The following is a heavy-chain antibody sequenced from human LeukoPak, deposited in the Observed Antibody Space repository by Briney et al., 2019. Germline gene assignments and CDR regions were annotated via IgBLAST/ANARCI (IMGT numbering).Heavy chain of an antibody. D-gene: IGHD5-12*01. CDR3: ARVMNLSGPPLSAFDI. CDR1: GYFITTGYH. J-gene: IGHJ3*02. V-gene: IGHV4-38-2*02. CDR2: IFHSGES. Sequence: SETLSLTRTVSGYFITTGYHWGWIRPPPGKGLEWIGYIFHSGESYYNPSLKSRVTISGDTSRNQFSLKLRSLTAADTAVYYCARVMNLSGPPLSAFDIWGHGTMVTVSS.